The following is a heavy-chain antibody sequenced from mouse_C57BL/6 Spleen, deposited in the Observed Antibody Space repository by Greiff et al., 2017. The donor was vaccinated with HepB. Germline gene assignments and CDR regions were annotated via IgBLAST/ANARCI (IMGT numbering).Heavy chain of an antibody. CDR2: IYPRDGST. D-gene: IGHD2-2*01. Sequence: QVQLQQSGPELVKPGASVKLSCKASGYTFTSYDINWVKQRPGQGLEWIGWIYPRDGSTKYNEKFKGTATLTVDTSSSTAYMELHSLTSEDSAVYFCARSYGYDWFAYWGQGTLVTVSA. V-gene: IGHV1-85*01. CDR3: ARSYGYDWFAY. CDR1: GYTFTSYD. J-gene: IGHJ3*01.